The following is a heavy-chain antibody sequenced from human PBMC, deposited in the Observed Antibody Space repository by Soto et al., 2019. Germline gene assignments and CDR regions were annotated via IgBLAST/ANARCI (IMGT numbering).Heavy chain of an antibody. Sequence: TLSLTFTVSGCSIIIYYFSFIRHPPVKGLECIGYIYYSGSTNYNPSLKSRVTISVDTSKNQFSLKLSSVTAADTAVYYCARDRREVRGNYWWLEQWGKGNMVTVSS. CDR2: IYYSGST. CDR3: ARDRREVRGNYWWLEQ. CDR1: GCSIIIYY. V-gene: IGHV4-59*01. D-gene: IGHD2-8*01. J-gene: IGHJ4*02.